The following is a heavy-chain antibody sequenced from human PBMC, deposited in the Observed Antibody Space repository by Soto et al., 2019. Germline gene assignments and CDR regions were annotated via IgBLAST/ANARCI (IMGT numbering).Heavy chain of an antibody. J-gene: IGHJ4*02. CDR2: ISGSGGST. V-gene: IGHV3-23*01. CDR1: GFTFSSYA. D-gene: IGHD2-15*01. CDR3: AKDLRYCSGGSCPFDY. Sequence: GGSLRLSCAASGFTFSSYAMSWVRQAPGKGLEWVSAISGSGGSTYYADSVKGRFTISRDNSKNTLYLQMNSLRAEDTAVYYCAKDLRYCSGGSCPFDYWGQGTLVTVSS.